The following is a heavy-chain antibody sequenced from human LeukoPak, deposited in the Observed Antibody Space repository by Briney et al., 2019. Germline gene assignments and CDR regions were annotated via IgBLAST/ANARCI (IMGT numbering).Heavy chain of an antibody. J-gene: IGHJ4*02. V-gene: IGHV4-59*01. CDR3: ARDRGYYSGSYFDY. Sequence: KPSETLSLTCTVSGGSISSYYWRWIRQPPGKGLEGVGDIYYSGSTNYNPSLQSRVTISVDTSKNQFSLKLSSVTAADTAVYYCARDRGYYSGSYFDYWGQGTLVTVSS. D-gene: IGHD1-26*01. CDR2: IYYSGST. CDR1: GGSISSYY.